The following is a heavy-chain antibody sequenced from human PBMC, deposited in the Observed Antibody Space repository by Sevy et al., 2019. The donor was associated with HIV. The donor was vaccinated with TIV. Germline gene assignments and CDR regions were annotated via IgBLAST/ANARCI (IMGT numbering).Heavy chain of an antibody. D-gene: IGHD7-27*01. CDR1: GDTFSTYG. J-gene: IGHJ3*02. Sequence: ASVKVSCKASGDTFSTYGLSWVRQAPGQGLEWMGGIIPIFGTPNYAQKFQGRVTITADESASTAYMELSSLRCEDTALYYCAGEGGVATTGDHDAFDIWGQGTLVTVSS. CDR3: AGEGGVATTGDHDAFDI. V-gene: IGHV1-69*13. CDR2: IIPIFGTP.